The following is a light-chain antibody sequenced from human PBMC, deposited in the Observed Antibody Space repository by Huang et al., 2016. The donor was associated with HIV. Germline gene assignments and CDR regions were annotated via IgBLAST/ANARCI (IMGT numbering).Light chain of an antibody. Sequence: EIVMTQSPATLSVSPGERATLSCRARQSVSSNLAWYQQKPGQAPRLLIYGASTRATGIPARFSGSGSGTDFTLTISSLQSEDFAVYYCQQNNNWPPLFTFGPGTKVDIK. J-gene: IGKJ3*01. CDR1: QSVSSN. V-gene: IGKV3-15*01. CDR2: GAS. CDR3: QQNNNWPPLFT.